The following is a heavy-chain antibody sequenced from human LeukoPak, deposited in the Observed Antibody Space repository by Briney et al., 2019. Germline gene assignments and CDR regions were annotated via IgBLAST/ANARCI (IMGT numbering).Heavy chain of an antibody. D-gene: IGHD3-22*01. CDR2: IYYSGST. V-gene: IGHV4-30-4*01. Sequence: PSQTLSLTCTVSGGSISSGDYYWSWIRQPSGKGLEWIGYIYYSGSTYYNPSLKSRVTISVDTSKNQFSLKLSSVTAADTAVYYCAREVDDSSGYRYFDYWGQGTLVTVSS. CDR1: GGSISSGDYY. CDR3: AREVDDSSGYRYFDY. J-gene: IGHJ4*02.